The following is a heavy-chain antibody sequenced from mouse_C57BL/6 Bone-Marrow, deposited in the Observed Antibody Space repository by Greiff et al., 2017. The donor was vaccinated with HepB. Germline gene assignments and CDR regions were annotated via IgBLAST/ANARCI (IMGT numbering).Heavy chain of an antibody. V-gene: IGHV1-85*01. CDR3: ARRGYYYGSSHWYFDV. CDR2: IYPGDGST. Sequence: QVQLQQSGPELVKPGASVKLSCKASGYTFTSYDINWVKQRPGQGLEWIGWIYPGDGSTKYNEKFKGKATLTVDTSSSTAYMELHSLTSEDSAVYCCARRGYYYGSSHWYFDVWGTGTTVTVSS. J-gene: IGHJ1*03. D-gene: IGHD1-1*01. CDR1: GYTFTSYD.